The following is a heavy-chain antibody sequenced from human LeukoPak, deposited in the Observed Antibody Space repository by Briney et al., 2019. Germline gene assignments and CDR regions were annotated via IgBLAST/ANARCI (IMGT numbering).Heavy chain of an antibody. J-gene: IGHJ4*02. V-gene: IGHV3-23*01. Sequence: GGSLRLSCAASGFTFSSYAMSWVRQAPGKGLEWVSAISGSGGSTYYADSVKGRFTISRDNSKNSLYLQMNSLRAEDTAVYYYARGDFWSGFFDYWGQGTLVTVSS. CDR1: GFTFSSYA. CDR2: ISGSGGST. D-gene: IGHD3-3*01. CDR3: ARGDFWSGFFDY.